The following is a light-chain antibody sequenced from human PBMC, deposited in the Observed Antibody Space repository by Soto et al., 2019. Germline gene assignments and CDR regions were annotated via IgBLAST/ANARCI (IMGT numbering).Light chain of an antibody. CDR3: QQYNSYSYT. CDR2: DAS. J-gene: IGKJ5*01. V-gene: IGKV3-11*01. CDR1: PSVTNF. Sequence: LLTQSPATLSLSAGERATLSCKASPSVTNFLAWYQQKPGQAPRLLIYDASNRATGIPARFSGSGSGADFTLTISSLEPEDFAVYYCQQYNSYSYTFGQGTRLEIK.